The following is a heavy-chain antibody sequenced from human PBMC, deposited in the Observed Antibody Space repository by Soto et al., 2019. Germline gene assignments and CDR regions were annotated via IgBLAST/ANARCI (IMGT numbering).Heavy chain of an antibody. CDR1: GFTFSKYA. Sequence: EVQLLESGGDLVQRGGSLRLSCAAYGFTFSKYAMSWVRQAPGKGLEWVSSISAGGGTTYYADSVKGRFTISRDNSENRLYLQLNSLRADDTVIFYCVKDKYDSGSSMGNWFDPWGQGTLVTVSS. J-gene: IGHJ5*02. CDR2: ISAGGGTT. V-gene: IGHV3-23*01. CDR3: VKDKYDSGSSMGNWFDP. D-gene: IGHD3-10*01.